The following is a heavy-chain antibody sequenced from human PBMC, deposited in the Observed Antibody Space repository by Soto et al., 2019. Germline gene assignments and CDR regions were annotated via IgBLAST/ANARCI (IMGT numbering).Heavy chain of an antibody. V-gene: IGHV3-23*01. CDR3: AKGARPQQRYSSTFYYYYGMDV. CDR2: ISGRGGST. J-gene: IGHJ6*02. CDR1: GFTFSSYA. D-gene: IGHD6-13*01. Sequence: SGGSLRLFCAASGFTFSSYAMSWVRQAPGKGLEWVSAISGRGGSTYYADSVKGRFTISRDNSKNTLYLQMNSLRAEDTAVYYCAKGARPQQRYSSTFYYYYGMDVWGQGTKVTVSS.